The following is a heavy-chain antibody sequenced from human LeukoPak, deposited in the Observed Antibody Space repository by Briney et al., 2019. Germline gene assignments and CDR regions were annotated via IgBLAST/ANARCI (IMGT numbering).Heavy chain of an antibody. V-gene: IGHV1-69*04. CDR1: GGNLTSFA. CDR2: IIPILGIG. D-gene: IGHD3-22*01. CDR3: ARDQHDSSGLNWFDP. J-gene: IGHJ5*02. Sequence: SVKVSCKASGGNLTSFAISWVRLAPGQGLEWVGRIIPILGIGNNAQRFQGRVTITADRSTSTIYMELSSLRAADTAFYFCARDQHDSSGLNWFDPWGQGTLVTVSS.